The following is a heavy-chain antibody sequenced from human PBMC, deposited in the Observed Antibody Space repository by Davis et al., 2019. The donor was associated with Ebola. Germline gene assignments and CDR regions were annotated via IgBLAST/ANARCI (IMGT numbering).Heavy chain of an antibody. CDR3: ARDLVRGVIYGWGFDP. V-gene: IGHV1-2*06. CDR1: GYTFTGYY. Sequence: ASVKVSCKASGYTFTGYYMHWVRQAPGQGLEWMGRINPNSGGTNYAQKFQGRVTMTRDTSISTAYMELSRLRSDDTAVYYCARDLVRGVIYGWGFDPWGQGTLVTVSS. CDR2: INPNSGGT. D-gene: IGHD3-10*01. J-gene: IGHJ5*02.